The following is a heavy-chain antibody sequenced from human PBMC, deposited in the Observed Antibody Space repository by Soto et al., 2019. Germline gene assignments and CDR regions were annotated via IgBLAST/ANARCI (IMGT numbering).Heavy chain of an antibody. D-gene: IGHD4-17*01. CDR2: INISNGNT. V-gene: IGHV1-3*04. Sequence: ASVKVSCKASGYTFKMYQIYCVLQSPGQRLECMGWINISNGNTEYSQNFQGRVTMTRDTSASTAYMELSSLRSEDTAVYYCARDTDLTLVTTLDYWGQGTPVTVSS. J-gene: IGHJ4*02. CDR3: ARDTDLTLVTTLDY. CDR1: GYTFKMYQ.